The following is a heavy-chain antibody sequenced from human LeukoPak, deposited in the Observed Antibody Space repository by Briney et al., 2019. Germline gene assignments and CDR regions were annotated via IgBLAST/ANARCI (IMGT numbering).Heavy chain of an antibody. J-gene: IGHJ4*02. CDR2: ISVYNGNT. V-gene: IGHV1-18*01. D-gene: IGHD5-18*01. CDR1: GYTFTTYV. CDR3: ARGGPGVDTDMFHFDY. Sequence: ASVKVSCKASGYTFTTYVISWLRQAPGQGLEWMGWISVYNGNTNYAQKLQGRVTMTTDTSTSTANMELRSLRSDDTAVYYCARGGPGVDTDMFHFDYWGQGTLVTVSS.